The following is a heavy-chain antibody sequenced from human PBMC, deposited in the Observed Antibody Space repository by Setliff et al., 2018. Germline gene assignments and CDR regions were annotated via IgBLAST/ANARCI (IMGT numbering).Heavy chain of an antibody. J-gene: IGHJ4*02. D-gene: IGHD2-2*01. Sequence: GGSLRLSCAASGFTFSSYSMNWVRQAPGKGLEWVSSISSSSSYIYYADSVKGRFTISRDNANNSLYLQMNTLRVEDTAVYFCVRLGCSTTSCYYFDYWGQGAQVTVSS. CDR1: GFTFSSYS. V-gene: IGHV3-21*01. CDR2: ISSSSSYI. CDR3: VRLGCSTTSCYYFDY.